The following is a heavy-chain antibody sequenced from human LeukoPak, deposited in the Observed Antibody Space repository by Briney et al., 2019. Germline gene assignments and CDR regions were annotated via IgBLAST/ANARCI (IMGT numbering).Heavy chain of an antibody. CDR1: GFPFSSYG. J-gene: IGHJ4*02. D-gene: IGHD5-12*01. CDR2: ISYDGSNK. V-gene: IGHV3-30*18. Sequence: QPGRSLSLSCAASGFPFSSYGMHWVRQAPGKGLEWVAVISYDGSNKYYADSVKGRFTISRDNSKNTLYLQMNSLRAEDTAVYYCAKDSNSGYVPIFDYWGQGTLVTVSS. CDR3: AKDSNSGYVPIFDY.